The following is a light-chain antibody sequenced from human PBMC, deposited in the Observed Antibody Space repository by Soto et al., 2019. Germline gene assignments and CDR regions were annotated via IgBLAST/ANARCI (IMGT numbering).Light chain of an antibody. CDR2: KVS. CDR1: QSLAHSEGNTY. V-gene: IGKV2-24*01. Sequence: DVVMTQTPLSSPVTLGQPASLSCRSSQSLAHSEGNTYLSWLQQRPGQPPRLLIYKVSNRLSGVPDRFSASGAETDFTLKISRVEAEDVGLYYCMQATHFPRTFGQGTKVEIK. CDR3: MQATHFPRT. J-gene: IGKJ1*01.